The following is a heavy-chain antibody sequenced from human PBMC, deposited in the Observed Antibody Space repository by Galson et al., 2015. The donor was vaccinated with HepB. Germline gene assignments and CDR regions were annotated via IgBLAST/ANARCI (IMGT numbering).Heavy chain of an antibody. CDR2: ISRNGRTI. CDR1: GFTFGDYA. CDR3: AKDTIFRS. V-gene: IGHV3-9*01. Sequence: SLRLSCAASGFTFGDYAMHWVRQGPGNGLECVLGISRNGRTIAYADSLKGRFTISRDNARNSLYLQMNSLRTEDTALYYCAKDTIFRSWGQGTPVTVSS. D-gene: IGHD3-3*02. J-gene: IGHJ5*02.